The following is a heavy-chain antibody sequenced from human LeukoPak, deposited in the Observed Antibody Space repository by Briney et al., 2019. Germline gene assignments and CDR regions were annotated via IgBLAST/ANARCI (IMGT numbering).Heavy chain of an antibody. CDR2: IYYSGST. V-gene: IGHV4-39*07. Sequence: MPSETLSLTCTVSGGSISSSSYYWGWIRQPPGKGLEWIGSIYYSGSTYYNPSLKSRVSISVDTSKNQFSLKLSSVTAADTAVYYCARDLRLRSAREGRAFDIWGQGTMVTVSS. CDR1: GGSISSSSYY. CDR3: ARDLRLRSAREGRAFDI. J-gene: IGHJ3*02. D-gene: IGHD3-16*01.